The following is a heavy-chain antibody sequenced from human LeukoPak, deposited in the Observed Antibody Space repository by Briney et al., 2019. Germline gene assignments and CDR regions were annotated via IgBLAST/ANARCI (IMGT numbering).Heavy chain of an antibody. Sequence: SQTLSLTCIVTGGSISSYYWSWIRQPPGKGLEWIGYIYYIGSNNYNPSLKSRVPIPVDTSKNQVSLKLSSVTPADRAEYYGAGVDPDSSSTLELFDYWGQGSLVTDCS. CDR1: GGSISSYY. V-gene: IGHV4-59*01. D-gene: IGHD6-6*01. J-gene: IGHJ4*02. CDR3: AGVDPDSSSTLELFDY. CDR2: IYYIGSN.